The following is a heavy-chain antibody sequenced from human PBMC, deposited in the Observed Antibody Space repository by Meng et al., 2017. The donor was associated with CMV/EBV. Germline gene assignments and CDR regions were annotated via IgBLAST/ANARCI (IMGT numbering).Heavy chain of an antibody. Sequence: GGSLRLSCAASGFTFSSYSMNWVRQAPGKGLEWVSSISSSSSYIYYADSVKGRFTISRDNAKNSLYLQMNSLRAEDTAVYYCARGYSSGWSYYFDHWGQGTLVTVSS. CDR3: ARGYSSGWSYYFDH. V-gene: IGHV3-21*01. J-gene: IGHJ4*02. CDR2: ISSSSSYI. CDR1: GFTFSSYS. D-gene: IGHD6-19*01.